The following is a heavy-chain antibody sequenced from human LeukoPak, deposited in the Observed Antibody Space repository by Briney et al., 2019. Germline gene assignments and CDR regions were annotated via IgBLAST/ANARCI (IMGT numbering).Heavy chain of an antibody. CDR1: GFIFTDYW. CDR2: IKEDGSEK. J-gene: IGHJ4*02. V-gene: IGHV3-7*01. D-gene: IGHD3-10*01. CDR3: ARDYGSGSYYNTAY. Sequence: GGSLRLSCAASGFIFTDYWMYWVRQAPGRGLAWVANIKEDGSEKNYVDSVKGRFTISRDNAKNSLYLQMNSLRAEDTAVYYCARDYGSGSYYNTAYWGQGTLVTVSS.